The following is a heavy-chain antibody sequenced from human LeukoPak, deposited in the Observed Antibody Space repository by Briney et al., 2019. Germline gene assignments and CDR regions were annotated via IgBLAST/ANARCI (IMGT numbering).Heavy chain of an antibody. J-gene: IGHJ6*03. CDR1: GFTFSDYY. D-gene: IGHD1-7*01. V-gene: IGHV3-11*04. CDR3: ARTYNWNLNYYYMYV. Sequence: PGGSLRLSCAASGFTFSDYYMSWIRQAPGKGLEWVSYISSSGSTIYYADSVKGRFTISRDNAKNSLYLQMNSLRAEDTAVYYCARTYNWNLNYYYMYVWGKGTTVTVSS. CDR2: ISSSGSTI.